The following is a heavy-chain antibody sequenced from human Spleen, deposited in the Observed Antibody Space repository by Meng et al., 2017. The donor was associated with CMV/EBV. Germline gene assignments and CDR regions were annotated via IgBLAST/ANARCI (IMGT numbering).Heavy chain of an antibody. Sequence: GESLKISCAASGFRFSDYGLSWVRQAPGKGLEWVSSISSAGSYIYYGNSLKGRFTISRDNAKNSLYLQMDSLRAEDTAVYYCATSAAAPGDYWGQGTLVTVSS. D-gene: IGHD2-15*01. CDR3: ATSAAAPGDY. V-gene: IGHV3-21*01. CDR1: GFRFSDYG. CDR2: ISSAGSYI. J-gene: IGHJ4*02.